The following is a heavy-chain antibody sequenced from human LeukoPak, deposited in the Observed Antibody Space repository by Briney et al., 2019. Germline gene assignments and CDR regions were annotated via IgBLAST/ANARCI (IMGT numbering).Heavy chain of an antibody. V-gene: IGHV3-48*03. D-gene: IGHD4-17*01. CDR3: ARVMNGDYFDY. CDR1: GFTFSSYE. CDR2: ISSSGSTI. Sequence: PGGSLRLSCAASGFTFSSYEMNWVRQAPGKGLEWVSYISSSGSTIYYADSVRGRFTISRDNAKNSLYLQMNSLRAEDTAVYYCARVMNGDYFDYWGQGTLVTVSS. J-gene: IGHJ4*02.